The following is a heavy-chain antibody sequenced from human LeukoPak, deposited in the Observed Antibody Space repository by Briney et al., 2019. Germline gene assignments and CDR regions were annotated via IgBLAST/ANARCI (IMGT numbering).Heavy chain of an antibody. CDR2: INPNSGGT. Sequence: GASVKVSCKASGYTFTCYYMHWVRQAPGQGLEWMGWINPNSGGTNYAQKFQGRVTMTRDTSISTAYMELSRLRSDDTAVYYCARANYDILTGYFYYFDYWGQGTLVTVSS. CDR1: GYTFTCYY. CDR3: ARANYDILTGYFYYFDY. V-gene: IGHV1-2*02. D-gene: IGHD3-9*01. J-gene: IGHJ4*02.